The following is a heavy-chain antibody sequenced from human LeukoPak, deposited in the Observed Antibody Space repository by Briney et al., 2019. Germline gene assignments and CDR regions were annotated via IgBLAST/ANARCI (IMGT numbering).Heavy chain of an antibody. CDR3: ARQTGVDIVVVPAAMIDYYYYYMDV. CDR2: IYYSGST. J-gene: IGHJ6*03. D-gene: IGHD2-2*01. Sequence: SETLSLTCTVSGGSLSSSSYYWGWIRQPPGKGLEWIGSIYYSGSTYYKPSLKSRVTISVDTTKNLFSVKLSSVTAVDTAVYYCARQTGVDIVVVPAAMIDYYYYYMDVWGKGTTVTVSS. CDR1: GGSLSSSSYY. V-gene: IGHV4-39*01.